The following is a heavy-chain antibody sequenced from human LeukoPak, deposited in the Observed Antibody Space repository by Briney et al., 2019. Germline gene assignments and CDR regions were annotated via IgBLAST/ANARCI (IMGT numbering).Heavy chain of an antibody. J-gene: IGHJ5*02. Sequence: SEALSLTCAVYGGSFSGDYWSWIRQPPGKGLEWMGEINHSGSTNYNPSLKSRVTISVDTSKNQFSLKLSSVTAADTAVYYCARGQRIAAAGGREFNWFDPWGQGTLVTVSS. CDR1: GGSFSGDY. D-gene: IGHD6-13*01. CDR3: ARGQRIAAAGGREFNWFDP. CDR2: INHSGST. V-gene: IGHV4-34*01.